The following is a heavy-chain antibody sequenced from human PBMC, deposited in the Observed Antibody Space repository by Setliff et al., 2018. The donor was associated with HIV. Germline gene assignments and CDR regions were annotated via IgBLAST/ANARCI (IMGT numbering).Heavy chain of an antibody. D-gene: IGHD3-3*01. J-gene: IGHJ4*02. CDR2: INAGNGKT. V-gene: IGHV1-3*01. Sequence: ASVKVSCKASGSTFSRYGLHWVRQAPGQRLEWMGWINAGNGKTKYSQKFQSRVTITRDTSARKAYMELSSLRSEDTAVYYCASFTVTVFGVVPYYFDYWGQGTLVTVSS. CDR1: GSTFSRYG. CDR3: ASFTVTVFGVVPYYFDY.